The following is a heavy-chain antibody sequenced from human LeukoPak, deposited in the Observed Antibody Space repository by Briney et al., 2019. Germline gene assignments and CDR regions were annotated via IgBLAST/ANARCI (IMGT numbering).Heavy chain of an antibody. V-gene: IGHV6-1*01. D-gene: IGHD2-2*01. J-gene: IGHJ4*02. CDR3: AREKYTSFDN. CDR1: GDSLFTNSVA. Sequence: SQTLSLTCAISGDSLFTNSVACNWIRQSPSRGLEWLGRTYFRSKWSFEYAVSVKSRITINADTSKNQFSLQLNSVTPEDTAVYYCAREKYTSFDNWGQGTLVTVSS. CDR2: TYFRSKWSF.